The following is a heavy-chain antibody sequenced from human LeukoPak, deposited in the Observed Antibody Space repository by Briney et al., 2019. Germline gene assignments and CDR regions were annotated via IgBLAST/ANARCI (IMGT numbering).Heavy chain of an antibody. CDR1: GFTFSSYE. V-gene: IGHV3-48*03. CDR2: ISSSGSTI. CDR3: AKDRNAIFGDV. J-gene: IGHJ6*02. D-gene: IGHD3-3*01. Sequence: GGSLRLSCSASGFTFSSYEMNWVRQAPGKGLDWVSYISSSGSTIYYADSVKGRFTISRDNYKNTLYLQMHSLRAEDTAIYYCAKDRNAIFGDVWGQGTTVTVSS.